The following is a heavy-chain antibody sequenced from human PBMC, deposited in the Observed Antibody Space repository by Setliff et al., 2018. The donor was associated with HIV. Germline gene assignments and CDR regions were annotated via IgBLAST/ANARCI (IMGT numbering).Heavy chain of an antibody. J-gene: IGHJ5*02. CDR1: GGSINSRDYS. CDR2: LPHSGVT. CDR3: ARGQRVLLLNWFDP. Sequence: KASETLSLTCTVSGGSINSRDYSWGWIRQPPGKGLEWIVSLPHSGVTYYNPSLRSRVTTSVDTSKNQFSLKLRSVTAADTAVYYCARGQRVLLLNWFDPWGQGTQVTVS. V-gene: IGHV4-39*01. D-gene: IGHD3-10*01.